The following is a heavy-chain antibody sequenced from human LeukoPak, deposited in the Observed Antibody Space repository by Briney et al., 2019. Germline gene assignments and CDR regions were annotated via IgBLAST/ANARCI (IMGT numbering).Heavy chain of an antibody. Sequence: GSLRLSCAASGFTFSSYSMNWVRQAPGKGLEWVSSISSSSSYIYYADSVKGRFTISRDNAKNSLYLQMNSLRAEDTAVYYCARGYHDYGDYAWVRYWYFDLWGRGTLVTVSS. D-gene: IGHD4-17*01. J-gene: IGHJ2*01. CDR2: ISSSSSYI. CDR1: GFTFSSYS. V-gene: IGHV3-21*01. CDR3: ARGYHDYGDYAWVRYWYFDL.